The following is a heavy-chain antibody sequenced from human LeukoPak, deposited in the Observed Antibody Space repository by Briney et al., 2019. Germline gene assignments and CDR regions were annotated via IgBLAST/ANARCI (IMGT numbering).Heavy chain of an antibody. Sequence: ASVKASCKASGYTFTGYYMHWVRQAPGQGLEWMGWINPNSGGTNYAQKFQGRVTMTRDTSISTAYMELSRLRSDDTAVYYCARKRIVVVPAAIENAFDIWGQGTIVTVSS. J-gene: IGHJ3*02. V-gene: IGHV1-2*02. CDR2: INPNSGGT. CDR3: ARKRIVVVPAAIENAFDI. D-gene: IGHD2-2*01. CDR1: GYTFTGYY.